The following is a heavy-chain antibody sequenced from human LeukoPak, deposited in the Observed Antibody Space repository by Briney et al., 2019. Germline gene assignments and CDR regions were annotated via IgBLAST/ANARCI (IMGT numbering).Heavy chain of an antibody. CDR2: ISYDGSNK. CDR1: GFTFSSNG. D-gene: IGHD3-10*01. CDR3: AKDDYYGSGSYYSLHNWFDP. Sequence: GRSLRLSCAASGFTFSSNGMHWVRQAPGKGLEWVAVISYDGSNKYYADSVKGRFTISRDNSKNTLYLQMNSLRAEDTAVYYCAKDDYYGSGSYYSLHNWFDPWGQGTLVTVSS. V-gene: IGHV3-30*18. J-gene: IGHJ5*02.